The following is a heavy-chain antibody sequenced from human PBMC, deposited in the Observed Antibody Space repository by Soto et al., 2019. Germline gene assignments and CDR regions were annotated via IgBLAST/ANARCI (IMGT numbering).Heavy chain of an antibody. CDR3: ASTWSAHHYFDY. D-gene: IGHD6-6*01. V-gene: IGHV1-46*01. J-gene: IGHJ4*02. CDR2: INPSGGST. Sequence: GASVKVSCKASGYTFTSYYMHWVRQAPGQGLEWMGIINPSGGSTSYAQKFQGRVTMTRDTSTSTVYMELSSLRSEDTAVYFFASTWSAHHYFDYRGQGTLVTVSS. CDR1: GYTFTSYY.